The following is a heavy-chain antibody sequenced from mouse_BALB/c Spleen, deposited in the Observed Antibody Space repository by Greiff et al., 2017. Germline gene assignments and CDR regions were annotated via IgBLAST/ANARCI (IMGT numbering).Heavy chain of an antibody. J-gene: IGHJ2*01. V-gene: IGHV1-4*01. CDR1: GYTFTSYT. Sequence: QVHVKQSGAELARPGASVKMSCKASGYTFTSYTMHWVKQRPGQGLEWIGYINPSSGYTNYNQKFKDKATLTADKSSSTAYMQLSSLTSEDSAVYYCARWGAHDYWGQGTTLTVSS. CDR3: ARWGAHDY. CDR2: INPSSGYT.